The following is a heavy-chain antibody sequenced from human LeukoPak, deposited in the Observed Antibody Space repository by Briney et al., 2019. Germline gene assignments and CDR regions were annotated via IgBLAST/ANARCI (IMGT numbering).Heavy chain of an antibody. Sequence: SETLSRPCTVSGGSISSYYWSWIRQPPGKGLEWIGYIYYSGSTNYNPSLKSRVTISVDTSKNQFSLKLSSVTAADTAVYYCATLPGYYSSQSWWGQGTVLTVSS. J-gene: IGHJ4*02. CDR3: ATLPGYYSSQSW. CDR2: IYYSGST. V-gene: IGHV4-59*01. D-gene: IGHD2-2*01. CDR1: GGSISSYY.